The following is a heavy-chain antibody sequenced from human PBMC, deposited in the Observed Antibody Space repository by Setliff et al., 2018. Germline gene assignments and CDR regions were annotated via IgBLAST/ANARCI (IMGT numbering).Heavy chain of an antibody. J-gene: IGHJ5*02. CDR3: ASPFPHGWSGYYGVGWFDP. D-gene: IGHD3-3*01. CDR1: GYRLIEVS. V-gene: IGHV1-24*01. CDR2: FDPEDGET. Sequence: ASVKVSCKVSGYRLIEVSMHWVRQAPGKGLEWMGGFDPEDGETIFAQKFQDRVTMTGDTSTDTAYMELSSLRSEDTAVYYCASPFPHGWSGYYGVGWFDPWGQGTLVTVSS.